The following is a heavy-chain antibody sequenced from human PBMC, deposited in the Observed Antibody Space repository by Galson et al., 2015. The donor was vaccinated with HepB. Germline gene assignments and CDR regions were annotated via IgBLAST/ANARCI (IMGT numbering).Heavy chain of an antibody. V-gene: IGHV3-30*03. J-gene: IGHJ4*02. D-gene: IGHD5-18*01. Sequence: SLRLSCAASRFTFSSSGMHWVRQAPGKGLEWVAAISSDGSNKDYADSVKGRFTISRDNSRNTLFLQMNSLRPEDTAVYYCARETRGYSPAYWGQGALVTVSS. CDR3: ARETRGYSPAY. CDR2: ISSDGSNK. CDR1: RFTFSSSG.